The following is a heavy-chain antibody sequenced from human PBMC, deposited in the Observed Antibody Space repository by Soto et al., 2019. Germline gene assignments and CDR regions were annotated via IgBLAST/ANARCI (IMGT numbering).Heavy chain of an antibody. CDR3: ARLIRCKTTSCYFAY. CDR1: GGSISSSSYY. CDR2: IYYSGTT. D-gene: IGHD2-2*01. V-gene: IGHV4-39*01. Sequence: QLQLQESGPGLVKPSETLSLTCTVSGGSISSSSYYWAWVRQPPGKGLEWIGSIYYSGTTYYNPSLKSRVTISEDTSKNQFSLKLSSVTAADTAVFYCARLIRCKTTSCYFAYWGQGTLVTVSS. J-gene: IGHJ4*02.